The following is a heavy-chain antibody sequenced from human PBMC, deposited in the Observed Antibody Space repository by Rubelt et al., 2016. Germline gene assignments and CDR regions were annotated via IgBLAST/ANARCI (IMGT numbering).Heavy chain of an antibody. D-gene: IGHD2-15*01. V-gene: IGHV3-30*04. CDR3: ARDCSGGDCPQQYFDY. Sequence: VQLLESGGGLVQPGGSLRLSCTASGFTFSSNAMSWVRQAPGKGLEWVAVISDGGTVKDYTDSVKGRFTISRDNSKNSLDLQMNSLGVDDTAMYDCARDCSGGDCPQQYFDYWGQGTLVTVSS. CDR1: GFTFSSNA. CDR2: ISDGGTVK. J-gene: IGHJ4*02.